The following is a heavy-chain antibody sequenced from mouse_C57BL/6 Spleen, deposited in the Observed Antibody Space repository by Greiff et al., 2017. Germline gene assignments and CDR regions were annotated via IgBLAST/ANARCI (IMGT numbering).Heavy chain of an antibody. CDR2: IDPNSGGT. J-gene: IGHJ4*01. V-gene: IGHV1-72*01. D-gene: IGHD2-5*01. CDR1: GYTFTSYW. Sequence: QVQLQQPGAELVKPGASVKLSCKASGYTFTSYWMHWVKQRPGRGLEWIGRIDPNSGGTKYNEKFKSKATLTVDKPSSTAYMQLSSLTSEDSAVYYCAYSNYPGLYAMDYWGQGTSVTVSS. CDR3: AYSNYPGLYAMDY.